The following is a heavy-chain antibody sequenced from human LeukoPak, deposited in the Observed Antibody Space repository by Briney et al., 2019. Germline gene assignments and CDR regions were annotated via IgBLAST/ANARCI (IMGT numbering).Heavy chain of an antibody. D-gene: IGHD6-19*01. CDR2: INTDGGST. Sequence: GGSLRLSCAASGFTFGSYWMHWVRQAPGKGLVWVSRINTDGGSTTYADSVKGRFTISRDNAKNTLYLQMNSLRAEDTAVYYCATEDTSGWKYWGQGTLVTVSS. CDR1: GFTFGSYW. V-gene: IGHV3-74*01. J-gene: IGHJ4*02. CDR3: ATEDTSGWKY.